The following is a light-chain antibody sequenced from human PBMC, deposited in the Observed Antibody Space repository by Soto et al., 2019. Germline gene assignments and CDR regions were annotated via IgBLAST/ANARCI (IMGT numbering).Light chain of an antibody. Sequence: EIVLTQSPATLSLSPGERATLSCRASQSVSSYLAWYEQKPGQAPRLLIYDASNRATGIPARFSGSGSATDLTLTISSLAPEDLAVYCCQQRSNWATGYTYGQGTKVDIK. V-gene: IGKV3-11*01. J-gene: IGKJ2*01. CDR2: DAS. CDR3: QQRSNWATGYT. CDR1: QSVSSY.